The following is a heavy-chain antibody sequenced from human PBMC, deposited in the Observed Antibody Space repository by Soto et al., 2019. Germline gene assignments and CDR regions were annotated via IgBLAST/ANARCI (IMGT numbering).Heavy chain of an antibody. CDR2: INHSGST. V-gene: IGHV4-34*01. Sequence: LSLTCAVYRGSFSGYYWSWIRQPPGKGLELIGEINHSGSTNYNPSLKSRVTISVDKSKNQFSLKLSSVTAADTAVYYCARLLQLWSYFDYWGQGTLVTVSS. CDR1: RGSFSGYY. CDR3: ARLLQLWSYFDY. D-gene: IGHD5-18*01. J-gene: IGHJ4*02.